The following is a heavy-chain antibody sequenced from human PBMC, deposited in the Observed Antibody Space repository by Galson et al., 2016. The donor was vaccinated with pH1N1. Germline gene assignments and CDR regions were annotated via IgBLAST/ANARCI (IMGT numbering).Heavy chain of an antibody. CDR1: GFTFDDYA. D-gene: IGHD2-15*01. V-gene: IGHV3-9*01. J-gene: IGHJ6*02. Sequence: SLRLSCAASGFTFDDYALHWVRHPPGKGLGWVAGISWNSVGIGYADSVKGRFTISRDNADNSLYLHMNGLTPEDTAPYYCAKDYRPWAVVAAATVRFGRDVWGRGTTVIVSS. CDR2: ISWNSVGI. CDR3: AKDYRPWAVVAAATVRFGRDV.